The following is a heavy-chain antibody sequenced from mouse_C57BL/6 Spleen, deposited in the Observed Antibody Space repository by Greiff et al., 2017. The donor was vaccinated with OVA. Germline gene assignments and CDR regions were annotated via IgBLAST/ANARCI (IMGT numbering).Heavy chain of an antibody. D-gene: IGHD2-3*01. V-gene: IGHV1-76*01. CDR2: IYPGSGHT. Sequence: VQLQQSGAELVRPGASVKLSCKASGYTFTDYYINWVKQRPGQGLEWIARIYPGSGHTSYNEKFKGKATLTAEKSSSTAYMQLSSLTSEDSAVYYCARWGYYVGNSAMDYWGQGTSVTVSS. CDR3: ARWGYYVGNSAMDY. J-gene: IGHJ4*01. CDR1: GYTFTDYY.